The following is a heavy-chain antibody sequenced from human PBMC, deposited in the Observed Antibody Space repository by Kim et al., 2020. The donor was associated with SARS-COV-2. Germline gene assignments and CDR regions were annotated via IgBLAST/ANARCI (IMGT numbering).Heavy chain of an antibody. CDR1: GFTFDDYA. D-gene: IGHD2-15*01. J-gene: IGHJ4*02. CDR3: AKGPYTVVKGYYFDY. CDR2: ISWNSGSI. Sequence: GGSLRLSCAASGFTFDDYAMHWVRQAPGKGLEWVSGISWNSGSIGYADSVKGRFTISRDNAKNSLYLQMNSLRAEDTALYYCAKGPYTVVKGYYFDYWGQGTLVTVSS. V-gene: IGHV3-9*01.